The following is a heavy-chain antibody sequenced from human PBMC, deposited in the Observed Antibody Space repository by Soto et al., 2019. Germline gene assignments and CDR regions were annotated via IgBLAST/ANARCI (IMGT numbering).Heavy chain of an antibody. J-gene: IGHJ6*02. CDR2: INADYGNT. D-gene: IGHD2-21*02. Sequence: QAQLVQSGAEVRKPGASVKVSCKASGYTFYSHSISWVRQAPGQGLEWMGRINADYGNTQYAQKFRGRVTMPTDTTTAAVYMELTNLRFDDTAVYYCPPCIPGDCWYGMDVWGQGTTVSVSS. CDR1: GYTFYSHS. V-gene: IGHV1-18*01. CDR3: PPCIPGDCWYGMDV.